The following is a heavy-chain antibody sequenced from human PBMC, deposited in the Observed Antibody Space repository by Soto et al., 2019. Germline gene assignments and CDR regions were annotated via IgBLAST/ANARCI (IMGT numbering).Heavy chain of an antibody. CDR3: AREGRLKARRYNWFDP. CDR1: GYTFTSYY. V-gene: IGHV1-46*01. CDR2: INPSGGST. J-gene: IGHJ5*02. Sequence: QVQLVQSGAEVKKPGASVKGSCKASGYTFTSYYMHWVRQAPGQGLEWMGIINPSGGSTSYAQKCQGRVTMTRDTSTITVYMALSSLRSEDTAVYYCAREGRLKARRYNWFDPWGQGTLVTVSS. D-gene: IGHD6-6*01.